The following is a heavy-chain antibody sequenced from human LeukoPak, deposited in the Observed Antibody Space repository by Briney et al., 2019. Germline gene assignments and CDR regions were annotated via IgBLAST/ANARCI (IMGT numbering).Heavy chain of an antibody. J-gene: IGHJ3*02. CDR2: IYHSGST. CDR1: GYSISSGYY. CDR3: ARLRIGGSYETDDAFDI. D-gene: IGHD1-26*01. Sequence: SETLSLTCAVSGYSISSGYYWGWIRQPPGKGLEWIGSIYHSGSTYYNPSLKSRVTISVDTSKNQFSLKLSSVTAADTAVYYCARLRIGGSYETDDAFDIWGQGTMVTVSS. V-gene: IGHV4-38-2*01.